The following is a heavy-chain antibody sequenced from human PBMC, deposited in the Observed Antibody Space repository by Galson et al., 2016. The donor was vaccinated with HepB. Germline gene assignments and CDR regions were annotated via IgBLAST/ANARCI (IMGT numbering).Heavy chain of an antibody. CDR1: GFTFRYYA. CDR3: AKERGWYGGPNNGS. D-gene: IGHD2-15*01. Sequence: SLRLSCASSGFTFRYYAMTWVRRAPGKGLEWVSDISGAGGTTHYADSVKGRFTISRDNSRDTLYLQMDRLRAADTAVYYCAKERGWYGGPNNGSWGQGTLVTVSS. V-gene: IGHV3-23*01. J-gene: IGHJ5*02. CDR2: ISGAGGTT.